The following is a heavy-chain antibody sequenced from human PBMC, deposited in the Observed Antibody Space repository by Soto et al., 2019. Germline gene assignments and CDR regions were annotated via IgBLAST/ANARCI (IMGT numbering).Heavy chain of an antibody. Sequence: EVQVVESGGGLVQPGGSLRLSCAASGFTFSNFWMGWVRQAPGKGLEWVANIKPDGSAQYYVDSVKGRFTISRDNAKNSLYLQMNSLRVEDTAVYYCTRERLDNYWGQGTLVSVSS. J-gene: IGHJ4*02. D-gene: IGHD4-17*01. CDR1: GFTFSNFW. CDR3: TRERLDNY. CDR2: IKPDGSAQ. V-gene: IGHV3-7*01.